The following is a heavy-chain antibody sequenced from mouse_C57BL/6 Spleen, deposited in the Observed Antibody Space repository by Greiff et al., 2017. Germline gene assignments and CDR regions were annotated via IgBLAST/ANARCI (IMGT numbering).Heavy chain of an antibody. Sequence: VPLQQSGAELARPGASVKMSCKASGYTFTSYTMHWVKPRPGQGLEWIGYINPSSGYTKYNQKFKDKATLTADKSSSTAYMQLSSLTSEDSAVYYCARNYGSSYETWFAYWGQGTLVTVSA. D-gene: IGHD1-1*01. J-gene: IGHJ3*01. CDR1: GYTFTSYT. V-gene: IGHV1-4*01. CDR3: ARNYGSSYETWFAY. CDR2: INPSSGYT.